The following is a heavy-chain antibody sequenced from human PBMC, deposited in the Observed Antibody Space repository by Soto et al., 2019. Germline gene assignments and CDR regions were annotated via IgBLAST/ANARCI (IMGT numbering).Heavy chain of an antibody. D-gene: IGHD2-2*01. CDR2: IWFDGSNK. CDR1: GFIFSSYG. J-gene: IGHJ6*02. Sequence: QVQLVESGGGVVQPGRSVRLSCAASGFIFSSYGMHWVRQAPGKGLGWVAVIWFDGSNKYYADSVKGRFTISRDNSKNTLYLQMNSLRAEDTAVYYCARPYCSSSSCYSTPAYYYYGMDVWGQGTTVTVSS. V-gene: IGHV3-33*01. CDR3: ARPYCSSSSCYSTPAYYYYGMDV.